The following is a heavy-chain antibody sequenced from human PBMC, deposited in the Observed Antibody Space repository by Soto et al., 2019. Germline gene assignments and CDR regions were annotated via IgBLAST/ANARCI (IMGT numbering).Heavy chain of an antibody. Sequence: GGSLRLSCAASGFTFSSYSMNWVRQAPGKGLEWVSYISSSSSTIYYADSVKGRFTISRDNAKNSLYLQMNSLRDEDTAVYYCARDRYDFWSGYGMDVWGQGTTVTVSS. J-gene: IGHJ6*02. CDR2: ISSSSSTI. CDR1: GFTFSSYS. CDR3: ARDRYDFWSGYGMDV. D-gene: IGHD3-3*01. V-gene: IGHV3-48*02.